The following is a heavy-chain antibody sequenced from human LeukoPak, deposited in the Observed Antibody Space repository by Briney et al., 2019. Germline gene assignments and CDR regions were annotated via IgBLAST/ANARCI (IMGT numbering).Heavy chain of an antibody. CDR1: GYSLTSYW. Sequence: GESLKISCKGSGYSLTSYWIGWVRQMPGKGLEWMGIIYPGDSDTRYSPSFQGQVTISADKSISTAYLQWSSLKASDTAMYYCARHVEYYDFWSGYYTEYYFDYWGQGTLVTVSS. CDR2: IYPGDSDT. CDR3: ARHVEYYDFWSGYYTEYYFDY. D-gene: IGHD3-3*01. J-gene: IGHJ4*02. V-gene: IGHV5-51*01.